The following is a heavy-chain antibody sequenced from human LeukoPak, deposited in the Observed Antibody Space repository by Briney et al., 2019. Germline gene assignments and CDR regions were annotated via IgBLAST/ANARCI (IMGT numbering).Heavy chain of an antibody. Sequence: GGSLRLSCAASGFTVSSNYTSWVRQAPGKGLEWVSVIYSGGSTYYADSVKGRFTISRHNSKNTLYLQMNSLRAEDTAVYYCARAENWNRFNWGQGTLVTVSS. J-gene: IGHJ4*02. CDR2: IYSGGST. D-gene: IGHD1-1*01. CDR1: GFTVSSNY. CDR3: ARAENWNRFN. V-gene: IGHV3-53*04.